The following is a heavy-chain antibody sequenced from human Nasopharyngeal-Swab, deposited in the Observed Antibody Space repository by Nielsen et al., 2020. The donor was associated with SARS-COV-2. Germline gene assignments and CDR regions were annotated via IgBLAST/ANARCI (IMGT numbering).Heavy chain of an antibody. CDR2: ISAYNGNT. D-gene: IGHD3-9*01. V-gene: IGHV1-18*01. J-gene: IGHJ4*02. Sequence: WVRQAPGQGLEWMGWISAYNGNTNYAQKLQGRGTMTTDTSTSTAYMELRSLRSDDTAVYYCAREDDYDILTGYPKPLDYWGQGTLVTVSS. CDR3: AREDDYDILTGYPKPLDY.